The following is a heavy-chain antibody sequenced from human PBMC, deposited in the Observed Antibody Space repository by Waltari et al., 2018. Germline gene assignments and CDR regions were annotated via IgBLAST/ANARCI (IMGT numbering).Heavy chain of an antibody. J-gene: IGHJ6*02. CDR1: GGTFSSYA. V-gene: IGHV1-69*01. CDR3: ARGAVAGKTSYYYYGMDV. CDR2: IIPIVGTA. D-gene: IGHD6-19*01. Sequence: QVQLVQSGAEVKKPGSSVKVSCKASGGTFSSYAISWVRQAPGQGLGWMGGIIPIVGTANYAQKFQGRVTITADEATSTAYMELSSLRSEDTAVYYCARGAVAGKTSYYYYGMDVWGQGTTVTVSS.